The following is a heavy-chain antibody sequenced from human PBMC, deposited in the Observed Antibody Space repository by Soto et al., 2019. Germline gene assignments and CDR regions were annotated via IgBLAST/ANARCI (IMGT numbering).Heavy chain of an antibody. Sequence: QVQLVQSGAEVKKPGSSVKVSCKASGGTFSSYAISWVRQAPGQGLEWMGGIIPIFGTANYAQKFQGRVTITADKSTSTAYMELSSLRSEDTAVYYCARKGNPYYYDSSGYSPYWYFDLWGRGTLVTDSS. J-gene: IGHJ2*01. CDR3: ARKGNPYYYDSSGYSPYWYFDL. V-gene: IGHV1-69*06. D-gene: IGHD3-22*01. CDR2: IIPIFGTA. CDR1: GGTFSSYA.